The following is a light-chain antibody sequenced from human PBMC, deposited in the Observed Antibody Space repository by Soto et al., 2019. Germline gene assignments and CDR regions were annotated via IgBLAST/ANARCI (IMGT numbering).Light chain of an antibody. CDR2: GNS. CDR1: SSNIGAGYD. CDR3: QSYHCSLSGSV. Sequence: QSVLTQPPSVSGAPGPGGTISCTGSSSNIGAGYDVHWYQQLPGTAPKLLIYGNSNRPSGVPDRFSSSKSGNSASLDITALQAEYDSASYCQSYHCSLSGSVFGGGTTLTVL. J-gene: IGLJ2*01. V-gene: IGLV1-40*01.